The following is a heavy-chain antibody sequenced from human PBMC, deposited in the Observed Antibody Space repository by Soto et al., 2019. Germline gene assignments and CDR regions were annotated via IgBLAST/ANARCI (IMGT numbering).Heavy chain of an antibody. J-gene: IGHJ4*02. D-gene: IGHD3-10*01. CDR3: ARVIMVRGVTYFDY. V-gene: IGHV1-18*01. CDR2: ISAYNGNT. CDR1: GYTFTSYG. Sequence: ASVKVSCKASGYTFTSYGISWVRQAPGQGLEWMGWISAYNGNTNYAQKLQGRVTMTTDTSTSTAYMELSSLRSEDTAVYYCARVIMVRGVTYFDYWGQGTLVTVSS.